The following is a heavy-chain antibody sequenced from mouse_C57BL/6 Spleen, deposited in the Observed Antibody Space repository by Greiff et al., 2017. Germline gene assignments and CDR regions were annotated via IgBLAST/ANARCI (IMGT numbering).Heavy chain of an antibody. CDR3: TRVSYDGYYDY. CDR1: GFTFSSYA. CDR2: ISSGGDYI. J-gene: IGHJ2*01. D-gene: IGHD2-3*01. V-gene: IGHV5-9-1*02. Sequence: EVQVVESGEGLVKPGGSLKLSCAASGFTFSSYAMSWVRQTPEKRLEWVAYISSGGDYIYYADTVKGRFTISRDNARNTLYLQMSSLKSEDTAMYYCTRVSYDGYYDYWGQGTTLTVSS.